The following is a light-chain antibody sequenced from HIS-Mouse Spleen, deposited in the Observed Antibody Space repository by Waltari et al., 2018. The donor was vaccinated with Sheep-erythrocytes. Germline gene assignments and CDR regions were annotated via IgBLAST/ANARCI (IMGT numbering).Light chain of an antibody. V-gene: IGLV2-11*01. CDR1: SSDVGGYNY. CDR2: DVS. CDR3: CSYAGSYNHV. J-gene: IGLJ1*01. Sequence: QSALTQPRSVSGSPGQSVTISCTGTSSDVGGYNYVSWYQQPPGKAPKLMIYDVSKRPSGVPDRFSGSKAGNTASLTISGLQADDEADYYCCSYAGSYNHVFATGTKVTVL.